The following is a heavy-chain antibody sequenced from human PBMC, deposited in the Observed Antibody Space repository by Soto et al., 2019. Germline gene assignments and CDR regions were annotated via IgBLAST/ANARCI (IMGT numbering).Heavy chain of an antibody. J-gene: IGHJ5*02. D-gene: IGHD6-6*01. CDR2: ISSSSSYI. Sequence: GGSLRLSCAASGFTFSSYSMNWVRQAPGKGLEWVSSISSSSSYIYYADSVKGRFTISRDNAKNSLYLQMNSLRAEDTAVYYCARDPTGGGSEYSSSSGPHYNWFDPWGQGTLVTVSS. CDR1: GFTFSSYS. CDR3: ARDPTGGGSEYSSSSGPHYNWFDP. V-gene: IGHV3-21*01.